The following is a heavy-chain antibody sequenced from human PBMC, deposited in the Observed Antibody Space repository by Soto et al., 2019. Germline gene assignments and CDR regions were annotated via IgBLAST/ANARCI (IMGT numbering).Heavy chain of an antibody. CDR2: MNPNSGNT. CDR3: AREYCSSTSCFYNAFDI. D-gene: IGHD2-2*01. V-gene: IGHV1-8*01. Sequence: GPSVKVSCKASGYTFTSYDINWVRQATGQGLEWVGWMNPNSGNTGYAQKFQGRVTMTRNTSISTAYMELSSLRSEDTAVYYCAREYCSSTSCFYNAFDIWGQGTMVTVSS. J-gene: IGHJ3*02. CDR1: GYTFTSYD.